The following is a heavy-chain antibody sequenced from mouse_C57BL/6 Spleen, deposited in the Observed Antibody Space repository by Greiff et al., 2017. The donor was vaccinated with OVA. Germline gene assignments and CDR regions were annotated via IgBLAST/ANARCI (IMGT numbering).Heavy chain of an antibody. CDR1: GYSFTSYY. Sequence: QVQLQQSGPELVKPGASVKISCKASGYSFTSYYIHWVKQRPGQGLEWIGWIYPGSGNTKYNEKFKGKATLTADTSSSTAYMQLSSLTSEDSAVYYCALTAQAPWFAYWGQGTLVTVSA. J-gene: IGHJ3*01. CDR2: IYPGSGNT. V-gene: IGHV1-66*01. D-gene: IGHD3-2*02. CDR3: ALTAQAPWFAY.